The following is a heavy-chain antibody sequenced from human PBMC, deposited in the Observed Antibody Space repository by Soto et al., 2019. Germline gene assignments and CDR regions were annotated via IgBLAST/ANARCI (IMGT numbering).Heavy chain of an antibody. D-gene: IGHD5-12*01. CDR2: ISSSSSYK. Sequence: EVQLVESGGGLVKPGGSLRLSCAASGFTFSSYSMNWVRQAPGKGLEWVSSISSSSSYKYYADSVKGRFTISRDNAKNSLYLQMNSLRAEDTAVYYCARVEMATRGIDYWGQGTLVTVSS. V-gene: IGHV3-21*01. CDR1: GFTFSSYS. J-gene: IGHJ4*02. CDR3: ARVEMATRGIDY.